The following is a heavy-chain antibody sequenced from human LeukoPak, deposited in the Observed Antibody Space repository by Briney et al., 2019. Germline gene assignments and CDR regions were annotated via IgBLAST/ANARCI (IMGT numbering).Heavy chain of an antibody. CDR3: AELGTTMIGGV. CDR1: GFTFSSYS. D-gene: IGHD3-10*02. V-gene: IGHV3-21*01. Sequence: GGSLRLSCAASGFTFSSYSMNWVRQAPGKGLEWVSSISTSSSYINYADSVKGRFTISRDNAKNSLYLQMNSLRAEDTAVYYCAELGTTMIGGVWGKGTTVTISS. J-gene: IGHJ6*04. CDR2: ISTSSSYI.